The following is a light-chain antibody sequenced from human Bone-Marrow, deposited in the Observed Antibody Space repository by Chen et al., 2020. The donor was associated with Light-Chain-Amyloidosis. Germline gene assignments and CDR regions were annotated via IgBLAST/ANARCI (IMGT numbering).Light chain of an antibody. Sequence: DIQMTQSPSSLSASVGDRVTISCRANQTINTYLNWYQQKPGQAPKLLIYTSSRLLSGVPSRFSGSGSGTDFTLTISSLQPEDFATYYCQQSYTMPRGFTFGPGTRVDIK. CDR1: QTINTY. V-gene: IGKV1-39*01. J-gene: IGKJ3*01. CDR3: QQSYTMPRGFT. CDR2: TSS.